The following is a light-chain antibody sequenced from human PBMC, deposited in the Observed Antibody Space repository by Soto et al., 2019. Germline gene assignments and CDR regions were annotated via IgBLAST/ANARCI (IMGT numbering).Light chain of an antibody. CDR1: QSFSSGY. V-gene: IGKV3-20*01. CDR2: AAS. Sequence: EIVLTQSPGTLSLSPGERATLSCRASQSFSSGYLAWYQQKPGQAPRHLIYAASTRATGIPDRFSGGGSGTDFTLTISRLEPEDFAVYYCQHYATSPRTFGQGTKVDIK. CDR3: QHYATSPRT. J-gene: IGKJ1*01.